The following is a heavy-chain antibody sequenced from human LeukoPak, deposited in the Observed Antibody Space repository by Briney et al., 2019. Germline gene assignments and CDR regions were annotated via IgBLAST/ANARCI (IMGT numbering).Heavy chain of an antibody. CDR1: GFTFSSFG. CDR2: ISYDGSSK. V-gene: IGHV3-30*03. Sequence: GGSLRLSCAASGFTFSSFGMHWVRQAPGKGLEWVAGISYDGSSKYYADSVKGRFTISRDNSKNTLYLQMNSLRAEDTAVYYCARDSVRGVIQSQFDYWGQGTLVTVSS. CDR3: ARDSVRGVIQSQFDY. J-gene: IGHJ4*02. D-gene: IGHD3-10*01.